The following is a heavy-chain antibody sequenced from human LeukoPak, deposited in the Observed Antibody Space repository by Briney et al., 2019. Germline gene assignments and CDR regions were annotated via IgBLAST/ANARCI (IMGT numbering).Heavy chain of an antibody. D-gene: IGHD1-26*01. CDR2: IYTSGST. J-gene: IGHJ6*03. CDR3: ARGKYSGSYYYYYMDV. Sequence: SETLSLTCTVSGGSISSYYWSWIRQPAGKGLEWIGRIYTSGSTNYNPSLKSRVTMSVDTSKNQSSLKLSSVTAADTAVYYCARGKYSGSYYYYYMDVWGKGTTVTVSS. CDR1: GGSISSYY. V-gene: IGHV4-4*07.